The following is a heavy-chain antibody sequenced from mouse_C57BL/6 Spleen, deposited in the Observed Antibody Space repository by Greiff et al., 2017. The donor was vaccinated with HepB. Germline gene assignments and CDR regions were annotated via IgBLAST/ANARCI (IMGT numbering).Heavy chain of an antibody. CDR2: ISSGSSTI. Sequence: EVQRVESGGGLVKPGGSLKLSCAASGFTFSDYGMHWVRQAPEKGLEWVAYISSGSSTIYYADTVKGRFPISRDNAKNTLFLQMTSLRSEDTAMYYCARNYGSSPFFAYWGQGTLVTVSA. D-gene: IGHD1-1*01. V-gene: IGHV5-17*01. CDR1: GFTFSDYG. J-gene: IGHJ3*01. CDR3: ARNYGSSPFFAY.